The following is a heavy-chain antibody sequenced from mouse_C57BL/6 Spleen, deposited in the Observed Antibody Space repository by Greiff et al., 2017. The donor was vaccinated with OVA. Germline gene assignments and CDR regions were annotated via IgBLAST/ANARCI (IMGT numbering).Heavy chain of an antibody. J-gene: IGHJ2*01. CDR3: ARLRGSSFYFDY. D-gene: IGHD1-1*01. CDR1: GFTFSDYG. Sequence: EVMLVESGGGLVKPGGSLKLSCAASGFTFSDYGMHWVRQAPEKGLEWVAYISSGSSTIYYADTVKGRFTISRDNAKNTLFLQMSSLRSEDTAMYYCARLRGSSFYFDYWGQGTTLTVSS. V-gene: IGHV5-17*01. CDR2: ISSGSSTI.